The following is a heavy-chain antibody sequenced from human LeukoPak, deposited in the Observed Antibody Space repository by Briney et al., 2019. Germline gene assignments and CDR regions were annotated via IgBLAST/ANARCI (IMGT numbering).Heavy chain of an antibody. CDR1: GGSISNYY. CDR3: ARDTYYYDSSGYSSFDY. CDR2: IYYSGST. D-gene: IGHD3-22*01. Sequence: SSETLSLTCTVSGGSISNYYWSWIRQPPGKGLEWIGFIYYSGSTNYNPSLKSRVTMSVDTSKNQFSLKLSSVTAADTAVYYCARDTYYYDSSGYSSFDYWGQGTLVTVSS. J-gene: IGHJ4*02. V-gene: IGHV4-59*12.